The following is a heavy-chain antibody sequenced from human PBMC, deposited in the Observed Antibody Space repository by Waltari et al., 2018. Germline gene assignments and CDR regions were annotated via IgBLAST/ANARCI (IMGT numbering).Heavy chain of an antibody. V-gene: IGHV4-38-2*01. CDR2: IYHSGST. Sequence: QVQLQESGPGLVKPSETLSLTCAVSGYSISSGYYWGWIRQPPGKGLEWIGSIYHSGSTYYNPSLKSRVTISVETSKNQFSLKLSSVTAADTAVYYCARLLSRGSYLDNWFDPWGQGTLVTVSS. J-gene: IGHJ5*02. CDR3: ARLLSRGSYLDNWFDP. D-gene: IGHD1-26*01. CDR1: GYSISSGYY.